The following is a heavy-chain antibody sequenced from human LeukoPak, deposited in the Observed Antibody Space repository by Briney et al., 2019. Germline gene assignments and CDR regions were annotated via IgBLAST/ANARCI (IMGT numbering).Heavy chain of an antibody. J-gene: IGHJ4*02. Sequence: PGGSLRLSCAASGFTFDDYAMHWVRQAPGKGLEWVSGTSWNSGSIGYADSVKGRFTISRDNAKNSLYLQMNSLRAEDTALYYCAKDEYYYDSSGYSRFGTFDYWGQGTLVTVSS. V-gene: IGHV3-9*01. CDR3: AKDEYYYDSSGYSRFGTFDY. CDR2: TSWNSGSI. CDR1: GFTFDDYA. D-gene: IGHD3-22*01.